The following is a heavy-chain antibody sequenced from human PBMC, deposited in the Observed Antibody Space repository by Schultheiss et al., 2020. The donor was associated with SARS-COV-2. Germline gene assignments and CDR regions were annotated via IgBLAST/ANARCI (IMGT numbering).Heavy chain of an antibody. J-gene: IGHJ6*02. CDR1: RFTFSRYG. CDR3: ARLHGYSYGGGMDV. D-gene: IGHD5-18*01. CDR2: IWYDGSNK. Sequence: GGSLRLSCAASRFTFSRYGKHWVRQAPGKGLEWVAVIWYDGSNKYYGDSVKGRFTISRDNSKNTLYLQMNSLRAEDTAVYYCARLHGYSYGGGMDVWGQGTTVTVSS. V-gene: IGHV3-33*01.